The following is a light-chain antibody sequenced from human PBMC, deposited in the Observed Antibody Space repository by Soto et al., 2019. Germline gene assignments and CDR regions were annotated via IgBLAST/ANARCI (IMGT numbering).Light chain of an antibody. CDR2: DAF. J-gene: IGKJ5*01. CDR3: QQRSDWPPIP. CDR1: RTVNNY. V-gene: IGKV3-11*01. Sequence: EIVLTQSPATLSLSPGERATLSCRASRTVNNYLAWYQQKPGQAPRLLIYDAFIRAAVIPARFSGRGSGTDFTLTISNLEPEDFAVYFCQQRSDWPPIPFGQGTRVELK.